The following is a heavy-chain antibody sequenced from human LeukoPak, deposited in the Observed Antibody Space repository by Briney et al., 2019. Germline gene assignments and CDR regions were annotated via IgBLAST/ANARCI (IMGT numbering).Heavy chain of an antibody. Sequence: ASVKVSCKASGYTFTSYGISWVRQAPGQGPEWMGWISAYNGNTNYAQKVQGRVTMTTDTSTSTAYMELRSLRSDDTAVYYCAREETHHVYYGMDVWGQGTMVTVSS. CDR2: ISAYNGNT. V-gene: IGHV1-18*01. CDR1: GYTFTSYG. D-gene: IGHD1-14*01. CDR3: AREETHHVYYGMDV. J-gene: IGHJ6*02.